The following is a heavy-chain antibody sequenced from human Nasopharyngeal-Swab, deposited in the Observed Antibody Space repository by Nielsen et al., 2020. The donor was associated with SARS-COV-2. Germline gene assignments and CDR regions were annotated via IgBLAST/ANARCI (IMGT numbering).Heavy chain of an antibody. Sequence: GESLKISCAASGFMFSTYGMHWVRQAPGKGLEWVALISSDGSSKYYADSVEGRFTISRDNSRNTVYLQMNSLRVEDTAVYYCAKDWFSEYSSNWGTFDYWGQGTLVTVSS. CDR1: GFMFSTYG. CDR2: ISSDGSSK. CDR3: AKDWFSEYSSNWGTFDY. V-gene: IGHV3-30*18. J-gene: IGHJ4*02. D-gene: IGHD6-13*01.